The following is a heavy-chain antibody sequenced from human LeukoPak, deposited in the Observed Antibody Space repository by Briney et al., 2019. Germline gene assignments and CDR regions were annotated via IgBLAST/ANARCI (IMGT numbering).Heavy chain of an antibody. Sequence: PGGSLRLSCAASGITFSNAWMSWVRQAPGRGLEWVGRIQSKTDGVTTDYGAPVKGRFTISRDDSKNTLYLQMNSLEIEDTAVYYCMTRVRYNDFWSGIDYWGQGTLITVSS. CDR2: IQSKTDGVTT. J-gene: IGHJ4*02. CDR3: MTRVRYNDFWSGIDY. D-gene: IGHD3-3*01. CDR1: GITFSNAW. V-gene: IGHV3-15*01.